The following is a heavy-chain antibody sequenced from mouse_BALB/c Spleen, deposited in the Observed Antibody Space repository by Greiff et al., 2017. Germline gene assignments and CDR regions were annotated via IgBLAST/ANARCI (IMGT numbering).Heavy chain of an antibody. CDR1: GYTFTSYW. CDR2: IFPGTGTT. CDR3: ARSDYDGYLYAMDY. J-gene: IGHJ4*01. V-gene: IGHV1S132*01. D-gene: IGHD2-3*01. Sequence: VQLQESGAELVKPGASVKLSCKTSGYTFTSYWIQWVKQRPGQGLGWIGEIFPGTGTTYYNEKFKGKATLTIDTSSSTAYMQLSSLTSEDSAVYFCARSDYDGYLYAMDYWGQGTSVTVSS.